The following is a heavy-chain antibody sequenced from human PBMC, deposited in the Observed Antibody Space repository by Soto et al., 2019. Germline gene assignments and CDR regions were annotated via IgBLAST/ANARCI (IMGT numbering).Heavy chain of an antibody. CDR1: GFTFSDHY. D-gene: IGHD2-15*01. CDR2: TKHKREKYTT. Sequence: EVQLVESGGGLVQPGRSLRLSCAASGFTFSDHYMDWVRQAPGKGLEWVGRTKHKREKYTTEYAASVKGRFTISRDDSRNTLYLQLNSLTTDDTAVYYCVCFISDVLHWGPGTLVTVAS. J-gene: IGHJ4*02. V-gene: IGHV3-72*01. CDR3: VCFISDVLH.